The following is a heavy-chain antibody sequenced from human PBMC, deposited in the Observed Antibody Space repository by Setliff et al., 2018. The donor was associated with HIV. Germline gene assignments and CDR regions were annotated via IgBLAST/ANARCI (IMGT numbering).Heavy chain of an antibody. CDR1: GFTFSPYA. CDR3: ARATRGYSYGSYDY. CDR2: ISYDGSNK. V-gene: IGHV3-30*04. D-gene: IGHD5-18*01. Sequence: GGSLRLSCAASGFTFSPYAIHWVRQAPGMGLEWVAVISYDGSNKYYADSVKGRFTISRDNSKNTLYLQMNSLRAEDTAVYYCARATRGYSYGSYDYWGQGTLVTV. J-gene: IGHJ4*02.